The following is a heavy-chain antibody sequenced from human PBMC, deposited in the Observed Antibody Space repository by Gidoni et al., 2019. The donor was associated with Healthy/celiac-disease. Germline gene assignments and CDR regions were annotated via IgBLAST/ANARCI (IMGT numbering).Heavy chain of an antibody. D-gene: IGHD6-19*01. Sequence: QLQLQESGPGLVKPSETLSLTCTVSGGSISRSSYYWGWIRQPPGKGLEWIGSIYYSGSTYYNPSLKSRVTISVDTSKNQFSLKLSSVTAADTAVYYCARLDSSGWFPFDYWGQGTLVTVSS. CDR1: GGSISRSSYY. CDR2: IYYSGST. CDR3: ARLDSSGWFPFDY. V-gene: IGHV4-39*01. J-gene: IGHJ4*02.